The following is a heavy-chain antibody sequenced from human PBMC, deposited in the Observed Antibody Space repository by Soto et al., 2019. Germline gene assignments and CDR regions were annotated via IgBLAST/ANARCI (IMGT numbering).Heavy chain of an antibody. V-gene: IGHV1-2*04. CDR2: INPNSGGT. Sequence: VKVACKPSGYPFPGYYLHWVRQAPGQGLEWMGWINPNSGGTNYAQKFQGWVTMTRDTSISTAYMELSRLRSDDKAVYYCARDNGMDVWGQGSTVTGSS. J-gene: IGHJ6*02. CDR3: ARDNGMDV. CDR1: GYPFPGYY.